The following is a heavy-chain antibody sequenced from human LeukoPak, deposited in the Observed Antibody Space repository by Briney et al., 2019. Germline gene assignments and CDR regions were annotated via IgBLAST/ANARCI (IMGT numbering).Heavy chain of an antibody. J-gene: IGHJ4*02. D-gene: IGHD3-22*01. CDR1: GGSFSGYY. CDR3: ASLNYYDSSGYHDY. V-gene: IGHV4-34*01. CDR2: INHSGST. Sequence: SETLSLTCAVYGGSFSGYYWSWIRQPPGKGLEWIGEINHSGSTNYNPSLRSRVTISVDTSKNQFSLKLSSVTAADTAVYYCASLNYYDSSGYHDYWGQGTLVTVSS.